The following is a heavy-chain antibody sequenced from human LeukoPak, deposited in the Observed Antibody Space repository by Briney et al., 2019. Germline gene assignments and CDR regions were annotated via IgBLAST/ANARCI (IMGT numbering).Heavy chain of an antibody. CDR2: IYYSGST. CDR3: ARVEHGMDV. V-gene: IGHV4-4*02. CDR1: GGSISSSNW. J-gene: IGHJ6*02. Sequence: SETLSLTCAVSGGSISSSNWWSWVRQPPGKGLEWIGSIYYSGSTYYNPSLKSRVTISVDTSKNQFSLKLSSVTAADTAVYYCARVEHGMDVWGQGTTVTVSS.